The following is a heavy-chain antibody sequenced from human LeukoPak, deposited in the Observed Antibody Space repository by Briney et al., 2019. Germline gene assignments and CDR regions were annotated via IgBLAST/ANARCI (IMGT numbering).Heavy chain of an antibody. CDR2: IYYSGST. J-gene: IGHJ3*02. D-gene: IGHD3-10*01. Sequence: SETLSLTCTVSGGSISSYYWSWIRQPPGKGLEWIGYIYYSGSTNYNPSLKSRVTISVDTSKNQFSLKLSSVTAADTAVYYCARISLGEAFDIWGQGTMVTVSS. V-gene: IGHV4-59*01. CDR3: ARISLGEAFDI. CDR1: GGSISSYY.